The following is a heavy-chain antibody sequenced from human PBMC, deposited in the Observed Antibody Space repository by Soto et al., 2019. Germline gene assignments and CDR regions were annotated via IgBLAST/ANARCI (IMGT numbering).Heavy chain of an antibody. V-gene: IGHV3-23*01. CDR1: GFTFSSYA. D-gene: IGHD3-10*01. Sequence: GESLRLFCAASGFTFSSYAMIRVRQAPGKGMEWVSAMSGSGGSTYYADSVKGRFTITRDNTKNTLYLQMNSLRAEGTAVYYCAKSPRVLLWFGEPPRAYCCGMDVWVQGTTVTVSS. CDR3: AKSPRVLLWFGEPPRAYCCGMDV. CDR2: MSGSGGST. J-gene: IGHJ6*02.